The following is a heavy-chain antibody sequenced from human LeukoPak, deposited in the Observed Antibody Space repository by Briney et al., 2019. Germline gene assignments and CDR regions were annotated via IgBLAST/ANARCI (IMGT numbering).Heavy chain of an antibody. CDR3: ARILPLAVAAAGY. D-gene: IGHD6-19*01. CDR2: INPNSGGT. J-gene: IGHJ4*02. CDR1: GGTFSSYA. Sequence: GASVKVSCKASGGTFSSYAISWVRQAPGQGLEWMGWINPNSGGTNYAQKFQGRVTMTRDTSIGTAYMELSRLRSDDTAVYYCARILPLAVAAAGYWGQGTLVTVSS. V-gene: IGHV1-2*02.